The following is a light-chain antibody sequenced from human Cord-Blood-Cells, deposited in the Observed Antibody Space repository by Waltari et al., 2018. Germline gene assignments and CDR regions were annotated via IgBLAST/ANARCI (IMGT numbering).Light chain of an antibody. V-gene: IGKV3-11*01. J-gene: IGKJ5*01. CDR3: QQRSNWPPIT. Sequence: EIVLTQSPATLSLSPGERATLSCRACQSVSSYLAWYQQTPGQAPRLLIYDASHSATGIPARFSGSGSGTDFTLTISSLEPEDFAVYYCQQRSNWPPITFGQGTRLEIK. CDR2: DAS. CDR1: QSVSSY.